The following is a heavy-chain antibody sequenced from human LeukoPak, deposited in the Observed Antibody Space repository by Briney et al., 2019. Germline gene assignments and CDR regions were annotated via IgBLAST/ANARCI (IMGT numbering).Heavy chain of an antibody. Sequence: ASVKVSCKASGYTFTSYDINWVRQATGQGLEWMGWMNPNSGNTGYAQKFQGRVTITRNTSISTAYMELSSLRSDDTAVYYCARVPADYGDSPWGQGTLVTVSS. CDR2: MNPNSGNT. CDR1: GYTFTSYD. CDR3: ARVPADYGDSP. D-gene: IGHD4-17*01. J-gene: IGHJ5*02. V-gene: IGHV1-8*03.